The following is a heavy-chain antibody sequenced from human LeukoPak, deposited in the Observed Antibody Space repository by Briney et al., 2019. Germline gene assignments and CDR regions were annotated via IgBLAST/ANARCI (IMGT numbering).Heavy chain of an antibody. D-gene: IGHD5-18*01. CDR2: IYYSGST. V-gene: IGHV4-31*03. J-gene: IGHJ4*02. Sequence: PQTLSLTCTVSGGSISSGGYHWSWIRQHPGKGLEWIGYIYYSGSTYYNPSLKSRVTISEDTSKNQFSLKLSSVTAADTAVYYCASRIDYSYGIDYWGQGTLVTVSS. CDR3: ASRIDYSYGIDY. CDR1: GGSISSGGYH.